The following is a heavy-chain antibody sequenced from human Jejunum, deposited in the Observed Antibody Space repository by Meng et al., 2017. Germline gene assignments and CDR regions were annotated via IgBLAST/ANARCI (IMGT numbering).Heavy chain of an antibody. D-gene: IGHD6-19*01. CDR3: ARDFFGIVVAGCPDY. J-gene: IGHJ4*02. V-gene: IGHV1-2*06. Sequence: ASVKVSRKASGYTFTDYHMHWVRQAPGQGLEWMGRINPNSGGTNYAQKFQGRVTVPRDTSISTVYMELTSLRSDDTAVYYCARDFFGIVVAGCPDYWGQGTLVTVSS. CDR1: GYTFTDYH. CDR2: INPNSGGT.